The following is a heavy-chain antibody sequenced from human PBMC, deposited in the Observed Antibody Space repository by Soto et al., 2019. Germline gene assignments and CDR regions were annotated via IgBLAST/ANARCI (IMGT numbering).Heavy chain of an antibody. J-gene: IGHJ3*02. CDR2: ISTAHTNE. D-gene: IGHD1-7*01. CDR1: GFSFSDSI. CDR3: ARGVINYARGAFDI. Sequence: QVQLEESGGGVVQPGTSLKLSCTASGFSFSDSIIHWLRQAPGRGLEWVAVISTAHTNEAYAHSVRDRFIISRDNSMSTLVLKMNSLTDEDTAIYYCARGVINYARGAFDIWGQWTTVTVS. V-gene: IGHV3-33*01.